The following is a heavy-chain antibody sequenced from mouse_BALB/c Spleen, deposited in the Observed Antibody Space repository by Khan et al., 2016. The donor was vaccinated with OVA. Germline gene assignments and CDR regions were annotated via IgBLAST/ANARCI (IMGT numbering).Heavy chain of an antibody. CDR3: AIGGYSVFAY. J-gene: IGHJ3*01. D-gene: IGHD1-1*01. CDR2: IYPGCGST. V-gene: IGHV1-77*01. CDR1: GYTFTDYV. Sequence: QVRLQQSGPELVKPGASVKMSCKASGYTFTDYVINWVKQRTGQGLEWIGDIYPGCGSTYYNEKFKGKAILTAAKSSNTAYMQLSSLTFEDSAVYFCAIGGYSVFAYGGQGTLVTVSA.